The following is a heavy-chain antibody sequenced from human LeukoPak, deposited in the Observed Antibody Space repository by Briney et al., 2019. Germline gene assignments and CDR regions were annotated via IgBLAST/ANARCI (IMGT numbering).Heavy chain of an antibody. CDR1: GGSISSYY. J-gene: IGHJ4*02. CDR3: ARDTGPRGGYFDY. D-gene: IGHD1-14*01. CDR2: IYYSGST. Sequence: SETLSLTCTVSGGSISSYYWSWIRQPPGKGLEWIGYIYYSGSTNYNPSLKSRVTISVDTSKNQFSLKLSSVTAADTAVYYCARDTGPRGGYFDYWGQGTLVTVSS. V-gene: IGHV4-59*01.